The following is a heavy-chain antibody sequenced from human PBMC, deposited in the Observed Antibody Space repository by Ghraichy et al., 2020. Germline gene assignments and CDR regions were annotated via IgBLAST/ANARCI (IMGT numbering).Heavy chain of an antibody. V-gene: IGHV3-74*01. CDR3: VRDSGRCSSTSCYPAY. D-gene: IGHD2-2*01. Sequence: LSLTCAASGFTFSSYWMHWVRQAPGKGLVWVSRINSDGTSTNYADSVKGRFTISRDNAKNTLYLQMNSLRAEDTAVYYCVRDSGRCSSTSCYPAYWGQGTLVTVSS. J-gene: IGHJ4*02. CDR2: INSDGTST. CDR1: GFTFSSYW.